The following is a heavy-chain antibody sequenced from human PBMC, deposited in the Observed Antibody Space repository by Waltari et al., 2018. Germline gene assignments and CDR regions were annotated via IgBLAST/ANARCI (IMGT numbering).Heavy chain of an antibody. CDR2: IIPIFGTA. D-gene: IGHD4-4*01. CDR1: GGTFSSYA. CDR3: ARNSRTTVTIWDYYYGMDV. J-gene: IGHJ6*02. Sequence: QVQLVQSGAEVKKPGSSVKVSCKAYGGTFSSYAISWVRQAPGHGLEWMGRIIPIFGTANYAQKFQGRVTITTDESTSTAYMELSSLRSEDTAVYYCARNSRTTVTIWDYYYGMDVWGQGTTVTVSS. V-gene: IGHV1-69*05.